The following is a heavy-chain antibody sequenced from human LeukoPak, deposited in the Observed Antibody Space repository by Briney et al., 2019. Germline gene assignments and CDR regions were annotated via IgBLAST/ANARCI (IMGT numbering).Heavy chain of an antibody. D-gene: IGHD3-22*01. CDR3: ATASRLFPYYYYGMDV. V-gene: IGHV1-24*01. CDR2: FDPEDGET. Sequence: ASVTVSCKVSGYTLTELSMHWVRQAPGKGLEWMGGFDPEDGETIYAQKFQGRVTMTEDTSTDTAYMELSSLRSEDTAVYYCATASRLFPYYYYGMDVWGQGTTVTVSS. J-gene: IGHJ6*02. CDR1: GYTLTELS.